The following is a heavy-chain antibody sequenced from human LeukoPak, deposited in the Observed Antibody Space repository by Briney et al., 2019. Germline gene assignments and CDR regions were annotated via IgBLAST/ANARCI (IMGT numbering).Heavy chain of an antibody. CDR3: ARDRGYYDSSGYYPHRIVNWFDP. J-gene: IGHJ5*02. CDR1: GYTFTGYY. D-gene: IGHD3-22*01. V-gene: IGHV1-2*06. CDR2: INPNSGGT. Sequence: ASVKVSCKASGYTFTGYYMHWVRQAPGQGLEWMGRINPNSGGTNYAQKFQGRVTMTRDTSISTAYMELSSVTAADTAVYYCARDRGYYDSSGYYPHRIVNWFDPWGQGTLVTVSS.